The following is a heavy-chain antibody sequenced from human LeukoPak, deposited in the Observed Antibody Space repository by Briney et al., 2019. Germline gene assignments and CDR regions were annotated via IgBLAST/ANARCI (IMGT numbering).Heavy chain of an antibody. J-gene: IGHJ4*02. CDR3: AKAGSGSYFQY. D-gene: IGHD3-10*01. Sequence: PGGSLRLSCAASGIAFSNYAMYWVRQAPGKGLEWVSGISGGKDSTYYADSVKGRFTISGDSSKNTVYLQMNSLRAEDTAVYYCAKAGSGSYFQYWGQGTLVTVSS. CDR2: ISGGKDST. V-gene: IGHV3-23*01. CDR1: GIAFSNYA.